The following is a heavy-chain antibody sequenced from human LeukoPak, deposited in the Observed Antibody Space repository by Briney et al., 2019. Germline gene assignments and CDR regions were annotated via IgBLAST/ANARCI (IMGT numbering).Heavy chain of an antibody. J-gene: IGHJ4*02. Sequence: GESLKISCEAIGYTFTNSWISWVRQVAGKGLEWMGRIDPTDSYTTYNPSFQGHVSISVDKSISAAYVQWYSLKASDTAIYYCARHGPSGDIDFWRQGTLVTVSS. V-gene: IGHV5-10-1*01. CDR2: IDPTDSYT. CDR1: GYTFTNSW. D-gene: IGHD3-10*01. CDR3: ARHGPSGDIDF.